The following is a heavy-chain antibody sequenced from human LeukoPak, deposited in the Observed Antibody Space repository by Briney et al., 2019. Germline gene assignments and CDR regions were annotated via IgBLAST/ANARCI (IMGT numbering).Heavy chain of an antibody. D-gene: IGHD5-18*01. CDR2: IYYSGST. Sequence: PSETLPLTCTVSGGSISSGGYYWSWIRQHPGKGLEWIGYIYYSGSTYYNPSLKSRVTISVDTSKNQFSLKLSSVTAADTAVYYCARESRVQLWLTPSYWGQGTLVTVSS. V-gene: IGHV4-31*03. CDR3: ARESRVQLWLTPSY. CDR1: GGSISSGGYY. J-gene: IGHJ4*02.